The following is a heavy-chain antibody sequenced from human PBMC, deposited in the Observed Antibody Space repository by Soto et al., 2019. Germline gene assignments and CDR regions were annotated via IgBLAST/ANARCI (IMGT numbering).Heavy chain of an antibody. V-gene: IGHV1-69*01. CDR3: ARGEGYCTNGVCSGVHYYYYYGMDV. Sequence: QVQLVQSGAEVKKPGSSVKVSCKASGGTFSSYAISWVRQAPGQGLEWMGGIIPIFGTANYAQKFQGRVTITADESKSTAYMELSSLRSEDTAVYYCARGEGYCTNGVCSGVHYYYYYGMDVWGQGTTVTGSS. D-gene: IGHD2-8*01. CDR2: IIPIFGTA. CDR1: GGTFSSYA. J-gene: IGHJ6*02.